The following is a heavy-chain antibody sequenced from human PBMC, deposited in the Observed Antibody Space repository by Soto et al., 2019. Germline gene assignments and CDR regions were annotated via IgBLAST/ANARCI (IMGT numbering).Heavy chain of an antibody. Sequence: SETLSLTCTVSGGSISSYYWSWIRQPPGKGLEWIGYIYYSGSTNYNPSLKSRVTISVDTSKNQFSLKLSSVTAADTAVYYCAGAHRGYYDILTGYSDYYYMDVWGKGTTVTVSS. CDR1: GGSISSYY. CDR3: AGAHRGYYDILTGYSDYYYMDV. CDR2: IYYSGST. J-gene: IGHJ6*03. D-gene: IGHD3-9*01. V-gene: IGHV4-59*08.